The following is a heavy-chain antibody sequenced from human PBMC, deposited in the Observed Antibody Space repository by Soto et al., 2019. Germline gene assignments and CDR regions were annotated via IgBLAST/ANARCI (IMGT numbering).Heavy chain of an antibody. CDR1: GGSFSGYY. V-gene: IGHV4-34*01. J-gene: IGHJ6*03. D-gene: IGHD2-8*01. CDR3: ARGGCTNGVCYGIYYYYYYMDV. Sequence: QVQLQQWGAGLLKPSETLSLTCAVYGGSFSGYYWSWIRQPPGKGLEWMGEINHSGSTNYNTSLKSRVTISVDTSKNQFSLKLSSVTAADTAVYYCARGGCTNGVCYGIYYYYYYMDVWGKGTTVTVSS. CDR2: INHSGST.